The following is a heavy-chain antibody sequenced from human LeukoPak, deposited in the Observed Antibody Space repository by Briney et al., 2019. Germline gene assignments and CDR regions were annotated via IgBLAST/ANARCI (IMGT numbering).Heavy chain of an antibody. D-gene: IGHD3-9*01. V-gene: IGHV3-11*01. CDR2: ISSSGSTI. J-gene: IGHJ4*02. CDR1: GFTFSDYY. CDR3: ARDVRYLDLLFDY. Sequence: PGGSLRLSCAASGFTFSDYYMSWIRQAPGKGLEWVSYISSSGSTIYYADSVKCRFTISRDNAKNSLYLQMNSLRAEDTAVYYCARDVRYLDLLFDYWGQGTLVTVSS.